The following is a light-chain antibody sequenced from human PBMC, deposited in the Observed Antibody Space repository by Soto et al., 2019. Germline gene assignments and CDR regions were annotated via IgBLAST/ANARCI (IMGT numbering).Light chain of an antibody. V-gene: IGKV1-39*01. CDR3: QQSYNAPYP. Sequence: DIQMTQSPSSLSVSVGDRVTITCRASQNIGTSLNWYQMKLGRAPTLLIYSASTLQSGAPSRFSGGGSGTDFTLTINSLPPEDFSTYSCQQSYNAPYPFGQGTMLEIK. CDR2: SAS. J-gene: IGKJ2*01. CDR1: QNIGTS.